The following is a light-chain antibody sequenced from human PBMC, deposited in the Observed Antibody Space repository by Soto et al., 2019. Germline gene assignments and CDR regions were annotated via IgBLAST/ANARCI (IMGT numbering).Light chain of an antibody. CDR1: QSISSW. Sequence: DIQMTQSPSTLSASVGDRVTMTGRASQSISSWLAWYQQKPGKAPKLLIYDASSLESGVPSRFSGSRSGTEFTLTISSLQPDDFATYYCQQYNTYSWTFGQGTKVDIK. CDR3: QQYNTYSWT. V-gene: IGKV1-5*01. CDR2: DAS. J-gene: IGKJ1*01.